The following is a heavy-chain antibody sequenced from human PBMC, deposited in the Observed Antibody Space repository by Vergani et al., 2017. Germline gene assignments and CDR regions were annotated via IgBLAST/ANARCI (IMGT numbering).Heavy chain of an antibody. V-gene: IGHV4-39*01. Sequence: QLQLQESGPGLVKPSATLSLTCSVSGASIRSSNYYWGWIRQPPGKGLEWIASIYYSGSTYYNPSLKSGVTISVDTSKNQFSLKLSSVTAADTAVYFCARHSTVEWLVKLGWIDPGGQGILVTVSS. J-gene: IGHJ5*02. CDR1: GASIRSSNYY. CDR2: IYYSGST. D-gene: IGHD6-19*01. CDR3: ARHSTVEWLVKLGWIDP.